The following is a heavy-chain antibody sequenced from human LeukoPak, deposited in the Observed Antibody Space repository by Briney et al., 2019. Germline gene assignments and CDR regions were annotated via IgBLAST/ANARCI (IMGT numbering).Heavy chain of an antibody. J-gene: IGHJ5*02. CDR2: IYYSGNT. Sequence: SETLSLTCTVSGGSTTINGYYWAWIRQPPGKGLEWIGSIYYSGNTYYNPSLKSRVTISADTSTNHFSLKLTPVTAADTAVYYCGRHVQAPSFDPWGQGTLVTVSS. V-gene: IGHV4-39*01. CDR3: GRHVQAPSFDP. D-gene: IGHD1-1*01. CDR1: GGSTTINGYY.